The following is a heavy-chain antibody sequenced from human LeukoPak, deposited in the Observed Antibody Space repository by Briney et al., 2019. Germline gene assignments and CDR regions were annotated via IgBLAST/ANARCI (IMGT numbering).Heavy chain of an antibody. Sequence: GGSLRLSCAASGFTFSSYAMSWVRQAPGKGLEWVSAISGSGGSTYYADSVKGRFTISRDNSKNTLYLQMNSLRAEDTAVYYCAKDRRLGIVVVVATFGMDVWGLGTTVTVSS. V-gene: IGHV3-23*01. CDR2: ISGSGGST. CDR3: AKDRRLGIVVVVATFGMDV. CDR1: GFTFSSYA. D-gene: IGHD2-15*01. J-gene: IGHJ6*02.